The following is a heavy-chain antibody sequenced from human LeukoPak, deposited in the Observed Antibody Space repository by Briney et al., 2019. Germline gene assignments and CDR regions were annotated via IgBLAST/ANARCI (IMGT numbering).Heavy chain of an antibody. J-gene: IGHJ5*02. V-gene: IGHV1-69*06. CDR2: FLLNFNTA. CDR1: GGAVSSSA. CDR3: ARGVRSGYDYLSWLDP. Sequence: SVKVSCKTSGGAVSSSALSWVRQAPGQGLEWIGGFLLNFNTAEYAQNFQGRLTITADRATKTFYMELSSLRSDDTAVYYCARGVRSGYDYLSWLDPWGQGTLVTVPS. D-gene: IGHD5-12*01.